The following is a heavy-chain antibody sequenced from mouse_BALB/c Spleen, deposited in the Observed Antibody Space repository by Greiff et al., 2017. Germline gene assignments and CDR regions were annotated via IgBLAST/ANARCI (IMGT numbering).Heavy chain of an antibody. CDR1: GYTFTSYW. D-gene: IGHD1-1*01. V-gene: IGHV1-7*01. CDR2: INPSTGYT. Sequence: QVHVKQSGAELAKPGASVKMSCKASGYTFTSYWMHWVKQRPGQGLEWIGYINPSTGYTEYNQKFKDKATLTADKSSSTAYMQLSSLTSEDSAVYYCARSTTVVAPYAMDYWGQGTSVTVSS. J-gene: IGHJ4*01. CDR3: ARSTTVVAPYAMDY.